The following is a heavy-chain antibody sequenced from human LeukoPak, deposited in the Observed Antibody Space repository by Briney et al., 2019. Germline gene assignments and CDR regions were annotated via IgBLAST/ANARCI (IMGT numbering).Heavy chain of an antibody. CDR3: AKDFGFGVVSVGLFDY. CDR1: GFTFSSYA. CDR2: ISGSGGST. Sequence: GGSLRLSCAASGFTFSSYAMSWVRQAPGKGLEWVSAISGSGGSTNYADSVKGRFTISRDNSKNTLYLQMNSLRAEDTAVYYCAKDFGFGVVSVGLFDYWGQGTLVTVSS. D-gene: IGHD3-3*01. J-gene: IGHJ4*02. V-gene: IGHV3-23*01.